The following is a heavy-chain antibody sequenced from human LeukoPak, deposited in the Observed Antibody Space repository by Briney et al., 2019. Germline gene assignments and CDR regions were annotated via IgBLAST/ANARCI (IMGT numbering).Heavy chain of an antibody. Sequence: PGGSLRLSCAASGFTFSSYAMSWVRQAPGKGLEWVSAISGSGGSTYYADSVKGRFTISRDNSKNTLYLQMNSLRAEDTAVHYCAKAGSGSYPVGGYNWFDPWGQGTLVTVSS. J-gene: IGHJ5*02. CDR2: ISGSGGST. V-gene: IGHV3-23*01. CDR3: AKAGSGSYPVGGYNWFDP. D-gene: IGHD3-10*01. CDR1: GFTFSSYA.